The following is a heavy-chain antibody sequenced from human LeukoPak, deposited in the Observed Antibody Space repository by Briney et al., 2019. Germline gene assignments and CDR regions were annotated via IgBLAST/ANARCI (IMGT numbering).Heavy chain of an antibody. CDR2: ISPNSGDT. Sequence: ASVKVSCKASGYSFTGYYMHWVRQAPGQGLEWMGWISPNSGDTNYAQKFQGRVTMTRDTSISTAYMEVSGLRSDDTAVYYCAKGPRVVVIATHLDYWGQGTLVTVSS. CDR3: AKGPRVVVIATHLDY. CDR1: GYSFTGYY. J-gene: IGHJ4*02. D-gene: IGHD2-21*01. V-gene: IGHV1-2*02.